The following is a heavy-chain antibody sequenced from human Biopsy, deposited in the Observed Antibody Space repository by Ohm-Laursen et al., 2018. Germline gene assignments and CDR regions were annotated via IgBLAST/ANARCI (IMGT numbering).Heavy chain of an antibody. CDR1: GGSISSDY. CDR2: IYYSEST. CDR3: ARATNSTGWPYYYFYGMDV. V-gene: IGHV4-59*01. Sequence: SETLSLTCTVSGGSISSDYWSWIRQTPGKGLEWIGYIYYSESTNYNPSLKSRVTISVDTSKNQFYLRLNSVTAADTAVYYCARATNSTGWPYYYFYGMDVWGQGTTVIVSS. D-gene: IGHD2/OR15-2a*01. J-gene: IGHJ6*02.